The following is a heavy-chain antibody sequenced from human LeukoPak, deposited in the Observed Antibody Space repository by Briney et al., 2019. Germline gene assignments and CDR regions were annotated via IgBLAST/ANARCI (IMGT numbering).Heavy chain of an antibody. J-gene: IGHJ4*02. D-gene: IGHD5-24*01. CDR1: GFTFSSYA. CDR2: ISGSGGST. Sequence: GGSLRLSCAASGFTFSSYAMSWVRQAPAKGLEWVSGISGSGGSTYYADSVKGRFTISRDNSKNTLYLQMNSLRAEDTAVYYCAKALPDGYTGGYWGQGTLVTVSA. V-gene: IGHV3-23*01. CDR3: AKALPDGYTGGY.